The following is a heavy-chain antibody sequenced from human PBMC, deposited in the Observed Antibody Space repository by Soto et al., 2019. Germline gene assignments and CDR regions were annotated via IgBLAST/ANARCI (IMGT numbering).Heavy chain of an antibody. V-gene: IGHV1-18*01. CDR2: ISAYNGNT. D-gene: IGHD6-13*01. CDR1: GYTFTNYN. J-gene: IGHJ4*02. CDR3: ARQLATAFDY. Sequence: QVQLVQSGADVKKTGASVKVSCKASGYTFTNYNINWVRQAPGQGLEWMGWISAYNGNTYNAQKFQGRVTITTDTSTSTVYMELRSLRSDDTALYYCARQLATAFDYWGQGTLVTVSS.